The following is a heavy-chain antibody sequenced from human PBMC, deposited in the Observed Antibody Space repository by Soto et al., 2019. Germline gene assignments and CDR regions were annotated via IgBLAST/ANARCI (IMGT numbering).Heavy chain of an antibody. V-gene: IGHV3-30-3*01. J-gene: IGHJ4*02. D-gene: IGHD4-17*01. Sequence: GGSLRLSCAASGFTFSSYAMHWVRQAPGKGLEWVAVISYDGSNKYYADSVKGRFTISRDNSKNTLYLQMNSLRAEDTAVYYCAREDYGDPRWGQGTLVTVSS. CDR3: AREDYGDPR. CDR2: ISYDGSNK. CDR1: GFTFSSYA.